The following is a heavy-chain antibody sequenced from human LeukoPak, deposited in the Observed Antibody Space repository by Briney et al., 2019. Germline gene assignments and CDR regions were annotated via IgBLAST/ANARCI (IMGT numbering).Heavy chain of an antibody. Sequence: SGGSLRLSCAASGFTFSSYAMSWVRQPPGKGLEWIGMISYSGTTYYTPSLKSRVSMSVDTSKRQFSVKLRSVTAADTAVYYCAGLEFSYYYYGMDVWGQGTTVTVSS. CDR3: AGLEFSYYYYGMDV. J-gene: IGHJ6*02. CDR1: GFTFSSYA. CDR2: ISYSGTT. D-gene: IGHD3-10*01. V-gene: IGHV4-59*04.